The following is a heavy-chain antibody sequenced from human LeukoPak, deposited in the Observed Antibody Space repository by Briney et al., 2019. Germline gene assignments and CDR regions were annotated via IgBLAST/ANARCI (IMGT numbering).Heavy chain of an antibody. CDR2: ISGSGGST. D-gene: IGHD6-19*01. CDR1: GFTFSSYA. J-gene: IGHJ4*02. V-gene: IGHV3-23*01. CDR3: AREFGTLIPQWLVGNYFDY. Sequence: GGSLRLSCAASGFTFSSYAMSWVRQALGKGLEWVSTISGSGGSTYYADSVKGRFTISRDNSKNTLYLQMNSLRAEDTAVYYCAREFGTLIPQWLVGNYFDYWGQGTLVTVSS.